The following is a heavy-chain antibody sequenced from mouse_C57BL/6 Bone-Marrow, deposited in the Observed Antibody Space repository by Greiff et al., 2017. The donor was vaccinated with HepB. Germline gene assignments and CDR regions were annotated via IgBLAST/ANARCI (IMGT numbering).Heavy chain of an antibody. CDR1: GYTFTSYW. V-gene: IGHV1-69*01. D-gene: IGHD4-1*01. CDR2: IDPSDSYT. Sequence: QVQLQQPGAELVMPGASVKLSCKASGYTFTSYWMHWVKQRPGQGLEWIGEIDPSDSYTNYNQKFKGKSTLTVDKSSSTAYMQLSSLTSEDSAVYYCARPVLGYYAMDYWGQGTSVTVSS. CDR3: ARPVLGYYAMDY. J-gene: IGHJ4*01.